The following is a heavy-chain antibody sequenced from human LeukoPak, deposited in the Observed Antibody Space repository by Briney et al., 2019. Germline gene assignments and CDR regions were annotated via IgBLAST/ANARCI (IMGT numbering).Heavy chain of an antibody. D-gene: IGHD3-10*01. CDR2: TYYSGST. V-gene: IGHV4-59*01. CDR1: GGSISSYY. Sequence: SETLSLTCTVSGGSISSYYWSWIRQPPGKGLEWIGYTYYSGSTNYNPSLKSRVTISVDTSKNQFSLKLSSVTAADTAVYYCARHTYYYGSGSYSPRYYYYGMDVWGQGTLVTVSS. CDR3: ARHTYYYGSGSYSPRYYYYGMDV. J-gene: IGHJ6*02.